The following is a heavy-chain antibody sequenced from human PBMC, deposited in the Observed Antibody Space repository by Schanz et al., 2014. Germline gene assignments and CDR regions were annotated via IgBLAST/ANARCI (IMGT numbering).Heavy chain of an antibody. V-gene: IGHV3-21*01. D-gene: IGHD2-2*01. Sequence: EVQLVESGGGLVQPGGSLRLSCAASGFTFSSYGMHWVRQAPGKGLEWVSSISSSGSYIHYADSVKGRFTISRDNAKNTLYLQMNTLRSEDTAVYYCAKDSTHIDIVLVPTAIDYWGQGTLVTVSS. CDR3: AKDSTHIDIVLVPTAIDY. CDR2: ISSSGSYI. J-gene: IGHJ4*02. CDR1: GFTFSSYG.